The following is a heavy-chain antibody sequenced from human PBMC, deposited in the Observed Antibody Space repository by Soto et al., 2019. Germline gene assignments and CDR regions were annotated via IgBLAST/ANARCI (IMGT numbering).Heavy chain of an antibody. J-gene: IGHJ4*02. Sequence: EGQLVESGGGLVQPGGSLKLSCAASGFTFGGSAMHWVRQASGKGLEWVGHIRSKTNSYATAYAESVKGRFTISRDDSMNTAYLQMNSVKTEDTAVYFCTRQTDAVQWLVVPTDYNFDYWGQGTLVTVSS. CDR3: TRQTDAVQWLVVPTDYNFDY. CDR1: GFTFGGSA. CDR2: IRSKTNSYAT. D-gene: IGHD6-19*01. V-gene: IGHV3-73*02.